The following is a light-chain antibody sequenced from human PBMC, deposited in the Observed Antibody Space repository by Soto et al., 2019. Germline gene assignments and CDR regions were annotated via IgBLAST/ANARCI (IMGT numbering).Light chain of an antibody. V-gene: IGKV1-39*01. CDR2: GAS. J-gene: IGKJ2*01. CDR1: QTISTY. CDR3: QQSYSSPLYT. Sequence: DIQMTQSPSSLSASVGDRVTITCRASQTISTYLNWYQQKPGKGPKFLIYGASSLQSGVPSRFSGSGSGTDFTLTISSLQPEDFATYFCQQSYSSPLYTFGQGTKLEI.